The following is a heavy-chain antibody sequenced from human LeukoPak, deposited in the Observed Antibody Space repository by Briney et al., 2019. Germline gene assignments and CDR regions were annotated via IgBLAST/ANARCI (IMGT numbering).Heavy chain of an antibody. Sequence: PGGSLRLSCAASGFTFSSYSMNWVRQAPGKGLEWVSSISSSSSYIYYADSVKGRFTISRDNAKNSLYLQMNSLRGQDTAVYYCAGATHAYSGYNHWGQGVLVTVSS. V-gene: IGHV3-21*01. J-gene: IGHJ4*02. CDR3: AGATHAYSGYNH. CDR1: GFTFSSYS. D-gene: IGHD5-12*01. CDR2: ISSSSSYI.